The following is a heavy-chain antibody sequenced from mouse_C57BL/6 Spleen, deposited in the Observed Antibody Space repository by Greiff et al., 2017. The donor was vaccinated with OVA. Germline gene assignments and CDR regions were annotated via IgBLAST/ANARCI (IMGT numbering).Heavy chain of an antibody. Sequence: QVRLQQPGAELVRPGTSVKLSCKASGYTFTSYWMHWVKQRPGQGLEWIGVIDPSDSYTNYNQKFKGKATLTVDTSSSTAYMQLSSLTSEDSAVYYCARSGTTVVFDYWGQGTTLTVSS. CDR2: IDPSDSYT. J-gene: IGHJ2*01. CDR1: GYTFTSYW. CDR3: ARSGTTVVFDY. V-gene: IGHV1-59*01. D-gene: IGHD1-1*01.